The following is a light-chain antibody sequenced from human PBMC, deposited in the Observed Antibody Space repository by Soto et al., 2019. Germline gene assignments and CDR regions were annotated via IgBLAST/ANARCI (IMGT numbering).Light chain of an antibody. V-gene: IGKV3-20*01. CDR2: GAS. CDR3: QQYDSSPLT. CDR1: QSVSSSY. J-gene: IGKJ4*01. Sequence: EIVLTQSPGTLSLSPGERATLSCRASQSVSSSYLAWYQQKPGQAPRLLIYGASSRATGNPDRFSGSGSGTDFTLTISRLEPEDFAVYYCQQYDSSPLTFGGGTKVEIK.